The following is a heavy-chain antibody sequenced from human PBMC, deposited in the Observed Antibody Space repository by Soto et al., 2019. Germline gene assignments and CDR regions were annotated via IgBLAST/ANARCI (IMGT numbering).Heavy chain of an antibody. CDR2: ISYDGSNK. CDR3: ARGGDFWSGYRTPNYYYGMDV. V-gene: IGHV3-30-3*01. CDR1: GFTFSSYA. D-gene: IGHD3-3*01. Sequence: GGSLRLSCAASGFTFSSYAMHWVRQAPGKGLEWVAVISYDGSNKYYADSVKGRFTISRDNSKNTLYLQVNSLRAEDTAVYYCARGGDFWSGYRTPNYYYGMDVWGQGTTVTVSS. J-gene: IGHJ6*02.